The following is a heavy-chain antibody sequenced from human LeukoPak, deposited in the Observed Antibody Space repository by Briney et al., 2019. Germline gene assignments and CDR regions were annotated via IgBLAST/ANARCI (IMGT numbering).Heavy chain of an antibody. J-gene: IGHJ4*02. CDR2: ISGSGGST. CDR1: GFTFSSYA. V-gene: IGHV3-23*01. Sequence: GGSLRLSCAASGFTFSSYAMSWVRQAPGKGLEWVSAISGSGGSTYYADSVKGRFAISRDNSKNTLYLQMNSLRAEDTAVHYCASIIAAAGKLFDYWGQGTLVTVSS. D-gene: IGHD6-13*01. CDR3: ASIIAAAGKLFDY.